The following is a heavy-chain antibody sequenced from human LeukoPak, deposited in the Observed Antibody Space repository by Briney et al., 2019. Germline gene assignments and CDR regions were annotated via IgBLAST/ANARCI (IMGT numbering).Heavy chain of an antibody. V-gene: IGHV4-34*01. Sequence: PSETLSLTCAVYGGSFSGYYWSWIRQPPGKGLEWIGEIDHSGSTNYNPSLKSRVTISVDTSKNQFSLKLSSVTAADTAVYYCASYGSGSYYLDYWGQGTLVTVSS. CDR2: IDHSGST. CDR1: GGSFSGYY. D-gene: IGHD3-10*01. CDR3: ASYGSGSYYLDY. J-gene: IGHJ4*02.